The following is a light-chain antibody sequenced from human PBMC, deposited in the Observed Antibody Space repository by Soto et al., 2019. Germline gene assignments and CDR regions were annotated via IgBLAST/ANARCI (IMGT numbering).Light chain of an antibody. CDR2: EVS. J-gene: IGLJ1*01. Sequence: QSALTQPPSVSGSPGQSVTISCTGTSSDVGSYNRVSWYQQPPGTAPKLMIYEVSNRPSGVPDRFSGSKSGNTASLTISGLQAADEADYYSSSYTSSSTWVFGTGTKLTVL. CDR1: SSDVGSYNR. CDR3: SSYTSSSTWV. V-gene: IGLV2-18*02.